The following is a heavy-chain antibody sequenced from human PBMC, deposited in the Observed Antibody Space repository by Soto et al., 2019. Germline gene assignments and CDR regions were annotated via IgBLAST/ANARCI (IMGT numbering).Heavy chain of an antibody. Sequence: SETLSLTCAVSGYSINSDYYWGWIRQPPGKGLEWIGSVDHSGRTYYSPSLRSRLTIFIDTSKNQFSLSLTSVTAADTAMYFCAKKGYYPSGKINLFDSWGPGTLVTVSS. CDR2: VDHSGRT. V-gene: IGHV4-38-2*01. J-gene: IGHJ4*02. D-gene: IGHD3-10*01. CDR3: AKKGYYPSGKINLFDS. CDR1: GYSINSDYY.